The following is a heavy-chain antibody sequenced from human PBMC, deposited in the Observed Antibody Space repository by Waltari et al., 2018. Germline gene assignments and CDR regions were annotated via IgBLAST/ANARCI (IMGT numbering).Heavy chain of an antibody. CDR2: IFYTGST. CDR1: GSYFSSNN. CDR3: ARDPGVVTPWYFDL. V-gene: IGHV4-59*01. Sequence: QVQLQESGPGLVKPSENLSLTCTVSGSYFSSNNWSWFRQPPGKGLECIGHIFYTGSTTYSPSLKGRVTISLDTSKNQFSLRLNSVTAADTAVYYCARDPGVVTPWYFDLWGRVMLVTVSS. D-gene: IGHD2-21*02. J-gene: IGHJ2*01.